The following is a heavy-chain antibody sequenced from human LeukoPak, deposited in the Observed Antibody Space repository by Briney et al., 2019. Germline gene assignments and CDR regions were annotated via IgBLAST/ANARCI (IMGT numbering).Heavy chain of an antibody. CDR3: ARGHYGDHA. CDR1: GFAFSSYS. J-gene: IGHJ5*02. D-gene: IGHD4-17*01. Sequence: SGGSLRLSCAASGFAFSSYSMNWVRQAPGKGLEWVANIKEDGSETYYVDSVKGRFTISRDNAKNSLYLEMNSLRAEDTAVYYCARGHYGDHAWGRGTQDTVSS. V-gene: IGHV3-7*01. CDR2: IKEDGSET.